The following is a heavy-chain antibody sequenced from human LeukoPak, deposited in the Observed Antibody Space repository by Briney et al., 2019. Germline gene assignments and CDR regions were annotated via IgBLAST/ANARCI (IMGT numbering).Heavy chain of an antibody. CDR1: GYTFTGYY. Sequence: ASVKVSCKASGYTFTGYYMHWVRQAPGQGLEWMGWINPNSGGTNYAQKFRGRVTMTRDTSISTAYMELSRLRSDDTAVYYCASHNDILIRQYIGAFDIWGQGTMVTVSS. D-gene: IGHD3-9*01. CDR2: INPNSGGT. V-gene: IGHV1-2*02. CDR3: ASHNDILIRQYIGAFDI. J-gene: IGHJ3*02.